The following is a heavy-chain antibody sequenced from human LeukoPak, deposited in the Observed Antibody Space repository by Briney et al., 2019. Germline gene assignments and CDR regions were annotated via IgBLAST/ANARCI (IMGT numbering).Heavy chain of an antibody. CDR2: IYYTGNT. D-gene: IGHD3-22*01. Sequence: SDTLSLTCTQSGDYLTTIGYLCGWIRQPPGKGLEWFGSIYYTGNTYYNSSLKSRVTISGDTSNNQFSMKLTSVTAADTAVYYCARSHKHLENSVHYNIWLCPWGQVILATVSA. CDR3: ARSHKHLENSVHYNIWLCP. CDR1: GDYLTTIGYL. V-gene: IGHV4-39*01. J-gene: IGHJ5*02.